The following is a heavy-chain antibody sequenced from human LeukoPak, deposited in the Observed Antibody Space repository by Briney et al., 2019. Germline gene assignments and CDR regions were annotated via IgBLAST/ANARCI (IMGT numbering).Heavy chain of an antibody. D-gene: IGHD4-11*01. V-gene: IGHV3-30*04. CDR3: ARGLRTVKICYFDY. CDR1: GFTFSSYA. J-gene: IGHJ4*02. CDR2: ISYDGSNK. Sequence: GGSLRLSCAASGFTFSSYAIHWVRQAPGKGLEWVAVISYDGSNKYYADSVKGRFTISRDNSKNTLYLQMNSLRAEDTAVYYCARGLRTVKICYFDYWGQGTLVTVSS.